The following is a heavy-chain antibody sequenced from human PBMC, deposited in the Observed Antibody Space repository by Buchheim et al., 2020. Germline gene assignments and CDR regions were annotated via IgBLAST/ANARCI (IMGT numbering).Heavy chain of an antibody. J-gene: IGHJ4*02. Sequence: QVQLVESGGGVVQPGRSLRLSCAASGFTFSSYGMHWVRQAPGKGLEWVAVIWYDGSNKYYADSVKGRFTISRDTSKNTLYLQMNSLRAEDTAVYYCARVGRQQQLYFDYWGQGTL. CDR2: IWYDGSNK. CDR3: ARVGRQQQLYFDY. D-gene: IGHD6-13*01. CDR1: GFTFSSYG. V-gene: IGHV3-33*01.